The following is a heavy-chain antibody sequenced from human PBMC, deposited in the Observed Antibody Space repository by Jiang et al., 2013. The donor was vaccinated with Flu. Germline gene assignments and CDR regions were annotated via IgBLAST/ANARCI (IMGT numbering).Heavy chain of an antibody. CDR1: GGSFSGYY. J-gene: IGHJ5*02. Sequence: LLKPSETLSLTCAVYGGSFSGYYWSWIRQPPGKGLEWIGEINHSGSTNYNPSLKSRVTISVDTSKNQFSLKLSSVTAADTAVYYCASRPVVLVLRFLEWFPTNWFDPWGQGTLVTVSS. CDR3: ASRPVVLVLRFLEWFPTNWFDP. CDR2: INHSGST. D-gene: IGHD3-3*01. V-gene: IGHV4-34*01.